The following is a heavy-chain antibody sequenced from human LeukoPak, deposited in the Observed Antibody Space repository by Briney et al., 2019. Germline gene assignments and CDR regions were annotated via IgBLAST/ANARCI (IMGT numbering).Heavy chain of an antibody. D-gene: IGHD6-13*01. V-gene: IGHV1-8*01. CDR3: ARLKSSAAGPFDY. CDR2: MNPNSGNT. CDR1: GYTFTSYD. Sequence: ASVKVSCKASGYTFTSYDINWVRQATGQGLEWMGWMNPNSGNTGYAQKFQGRVTMTRNTSISTAYMELSSLRSEDTAVYYCARLKSSAAGPFDYWGQGTLVTVSS. J-gene: IGHJ4*02.